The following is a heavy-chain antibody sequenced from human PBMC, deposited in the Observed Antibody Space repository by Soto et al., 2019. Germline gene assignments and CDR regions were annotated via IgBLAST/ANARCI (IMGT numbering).Heavy chain of an antibody. CDR1: GYTFSSYT. CDR3: ARDILTGYHLGGPYYYYGMDV. J-gene: IGHJ6*02. Sequence: GASVKVSCKASGYTFSSYTISWVRQAPGQRLEWVGRIIPILGIANYAQKFQGRVTITADKSTSTAYMELSSLRSEDTAVYYCARDILTGYHLGGPYYYYGMDVWGQGTTVTVSS. D-gene: IGHD3-9*01. V-gene: IGHV1-69*02. CDR2: IIPILGIA.